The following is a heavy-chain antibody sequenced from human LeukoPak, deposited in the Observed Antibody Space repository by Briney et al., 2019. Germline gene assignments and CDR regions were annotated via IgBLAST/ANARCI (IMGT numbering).Heavy chain of an antibody. D-gene: IGHD2-21*02. J-gene: IGHJ6*03. V-gene: IGHV3-7*01. CDR3: ARAPRLRCGGDCYWSNYYYYYMDV. CDR2: INHDGSEE. CDR1: GFTFSNSW. Sequence: GGSLRLSCAVSGFTFSNSWMTWVRQAPGKGLQWVANINHDGSEEYHGDSVKGRFTISRDNAKNSLYLQMNSLRAEDTAVYYCARAPRLRCGGDCYWSNYYYYYMDVWGKGTTVTVSS.